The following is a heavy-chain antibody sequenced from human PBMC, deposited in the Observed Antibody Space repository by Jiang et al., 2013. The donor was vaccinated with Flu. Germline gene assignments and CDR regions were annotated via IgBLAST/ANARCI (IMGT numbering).Heavy chain of an antibody. CDR2: ISGSTGFT. CDR3: AKDRTQDSSMDF. D-gene: IGHD6-13*01. J-gene: IGHJ4*02. V-gene: IGHV3-23*01. CDR1: GFSFSNYA. Sequence: QLLESGGDLIQPGGSLRLSCAASGFSFSNYAMSWVRQAPGTGLEWVSGISGSTGFTYYADSVKGRFTISRDNSKNTLYLEMNSLRAEDTAVYYCAKDRTQDSSMDFWGQGTLVT.